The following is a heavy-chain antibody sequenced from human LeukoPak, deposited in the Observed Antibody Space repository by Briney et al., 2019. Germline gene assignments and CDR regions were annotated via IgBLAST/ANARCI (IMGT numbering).Heavy chain of an antibody. Sequence: KPSETRSLTCTVSGGSISSSGYFWGWIRQPPGKGLEWIASIYYTGSAYYNPSLKSRVTISVDTSKSQFSLKLSSVTAADTAVYYCARLTGRLRFPFDYWGQGTLVTVSS. CDR1: GGSISSSGYF. D-gene: IGHD3-3*01. CDR2: IYYTGSA. V-gene: IGHV4-39*01. J-gene: IGHJ4*02. CDR3: ARLTGRLRFPFDY.